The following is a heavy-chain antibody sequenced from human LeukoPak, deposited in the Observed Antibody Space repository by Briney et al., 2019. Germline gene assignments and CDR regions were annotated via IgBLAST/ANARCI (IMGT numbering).Heavy chain of an antibody. V-gene: IGHV4-30-4*01. J-gene: IGHJ3*02. CDR1: GGSISSGDYY. D-gene: IGHD2-2*01. CDR2: IYYSGGT. CDR3: ARVVQGFDDFEI. Sequence: SETLSLTCTVSGGSISSGDYYWSWIRQPPGKGLEWIGYIYYSGGTYYNPSLKSRVTISVDTSKNQFSLKLSSVTAADTAVYYCARVVQGFDDFEIWGQGTMVTVSS.